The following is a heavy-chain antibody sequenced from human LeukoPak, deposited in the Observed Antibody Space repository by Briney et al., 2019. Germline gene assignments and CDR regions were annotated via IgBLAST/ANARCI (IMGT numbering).Heavy chain of an antibody. CDR1: GFTFEDYD. D-gene: IGHD2-8*01. Sequence: GGSVSLSCAASGFTFEDYDMSWVRQAPGKGLEWVTGIKWDGGSTGYAESVKGRFTITRDNAQTSVYLQMNSLRAEDTAFYYCARDGVGLDIWGQGTMVSVSS. V-gene: IGHV3-20*04. CDR3: ARDGVGLDI. CDR2: IKWDGGST. J-gene: IGHJ3*02.